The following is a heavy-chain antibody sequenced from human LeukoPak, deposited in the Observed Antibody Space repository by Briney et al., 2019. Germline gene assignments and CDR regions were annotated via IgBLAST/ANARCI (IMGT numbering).Heavy chain of an antibody. J-gene: IGHJ4*02. CDR1: GGSFSGYY. CDR3: ARGRPMVRGEVYDY. Sequence: SETLSLTCAVYGGSFSGYYWSWIRQPPGKGLEWIGEINHSGSTNYNPSLESRVTISVDTSKNQFSLKLSSVTAADTAVYYCARGRPMVRGEVYDYWGQGTLVTVSS. D-gene: IGHD3-10*01. V-gene: IGHV4-34*01. CDR2: INHSGST.